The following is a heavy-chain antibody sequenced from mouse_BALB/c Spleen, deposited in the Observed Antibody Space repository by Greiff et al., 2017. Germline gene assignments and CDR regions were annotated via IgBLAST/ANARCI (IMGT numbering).Heavy chain of an antibody. V-gene: IGHV1-5*01. CDR2: IYPGNSDT. J-gene: IGHJ2*01. CDR1: GYTFTSYW. CDR3: TRRLRGNYFDY. Sequence: EVQLQQSGTVLARPGASVKMSCKASGYTFTSYWMHWVKQRPGQGLEWIGAIYPGNSDTSYNQKFKGKAKLTAVTSTSTAYMELSSLTNEDSAVYYCTRRLRGNYFDYWGQGTTLTVSS. D-gene: IGHD3-2*02.